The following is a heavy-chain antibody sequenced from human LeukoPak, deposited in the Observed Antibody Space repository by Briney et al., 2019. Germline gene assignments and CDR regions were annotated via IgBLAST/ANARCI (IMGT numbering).Heavy chain of an antibody. D-gene: IGHD5-18*01. V-gene: IGHV3-15*01. CDR2: IKSKTDGGTT. J-gene: IGHJ4*02. CDR1: GFTFSNAW. CDR3: ARAYSYGPFDY. Sequence: PGGSLRLSCAASGFTFSNAWMSWVHQAPGKGLEWVGRIKSKTDGGTTDYAAPVKGRFTISRDDSKNTLYLQMNSLKTEDTAVYYCARAYSYGPFDYWGQGTLVTVSS.